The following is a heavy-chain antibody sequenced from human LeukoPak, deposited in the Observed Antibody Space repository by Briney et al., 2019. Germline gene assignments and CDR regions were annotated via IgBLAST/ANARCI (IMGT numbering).Heavy chain of an antibody. J-gene: IGHJ3*02. CDR3: VRDYLYAFDI. Sequence: PGGSLRLSCAASGFIFSDYSLNWVRQAPGKGLEWISYIGGRTSIIIYANSVKGRFTISRDNAKNSLYLQMNSLRDEDTAVYYCVRDYLYAFDIWGQGTMVAVSS. D-gene: IGHD2/OR15-2a*01. CDR2: IGGRTSII. V-gene: IGHV3-48*02. CDR1: GFIFSDYS.